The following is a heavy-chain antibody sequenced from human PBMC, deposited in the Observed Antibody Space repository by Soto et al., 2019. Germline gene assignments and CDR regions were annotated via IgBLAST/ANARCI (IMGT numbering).Heavy chain of an antibody. CDR1: GGSISSSSYY. V-gene: IGHV4-39*01. J-gene: IGHJ5*02. CDR2: IYYSGST. Sequence: PSETLSVTCTVSGGSISSSSYYWGWSRQPPGKGLEWIGSIYYSGSTYYNPSLKRRVTISVDTSKNQFSLKLSSVTAADTAVYYCASQGGCSGGSCYAPWFDPWGQGTLVTVSS. CDR3: ASQGGCSGGSCYAPWFDP. D-gene: IGHD2-15*01.